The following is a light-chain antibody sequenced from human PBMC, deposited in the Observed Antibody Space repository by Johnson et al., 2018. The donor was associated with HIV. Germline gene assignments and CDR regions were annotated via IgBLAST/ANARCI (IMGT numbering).Light chain of an antibody. CDR2: KNN. V-gene: IGLV1-51*02. CDR3: GTWDSSLGAHYV. CDR1: SSNIGNNY. Sequence: QSVLTQPPSVSAAPGQKVTISCSGSSSNIGNNYISWYQQFPGTAPKLLIYKNNERPSGIPDRFSGSKSGTSATLGITGLQTGDEADYYCGTWDSSLGAHYVFGTGTKVTVL. J-gene: IGLJ1*01.